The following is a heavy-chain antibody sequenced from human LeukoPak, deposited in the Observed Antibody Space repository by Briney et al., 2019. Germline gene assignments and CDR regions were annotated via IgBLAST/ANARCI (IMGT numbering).Heavy chain of an antibody. D-gene: IGHD1-1*01. CDR3: ARDGPTTAPFDY. J-gene: IGHJ4*02. Sequence: ASVKVSCKASGYRFTSYDMHWVRQAPGQGLEWMGIINPSGGSTSYAQRFQGRVAMTRDTSTTTVYMEVNSLTSEDTAVYFCARDGPTTAPFDYWGQGTLVTVSS. CDR1: GYRFTSYD. V-gene: IGHV1-46*01. CDR2: INPSGGST.